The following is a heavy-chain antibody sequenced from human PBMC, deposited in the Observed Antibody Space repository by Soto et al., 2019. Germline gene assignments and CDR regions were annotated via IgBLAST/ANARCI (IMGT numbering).Heavy chain of an antibody. V-gene: IGHV2-5*02. Sequence: QITLNESGPTVVKPAETLTLTCTFSGFSLTTSGVGVGWIRQSPGKAPEWLALIYWDDDKRYSASLKSRLTITKDTSKNQVGLTMASVDPAETSTYYCAHWIIRTVFGLVTTTAIYFDSWGKGTPVAVSS. CDR1: GFSLTTSGVG. CDR2: IYWDDDK. J-gene: IGHJ4*02. CDR3: AHWIIRTVFGLVTTTAIYFDS. D-gene: IGHD3-3*01.